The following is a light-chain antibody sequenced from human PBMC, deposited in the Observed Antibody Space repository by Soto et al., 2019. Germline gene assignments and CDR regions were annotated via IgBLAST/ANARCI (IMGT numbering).Light chain of an antibody. V-gene: IGLV2-14*01. CDR1: SSDVGGYNY. Sequence: QSALTEPASVSGSPGQSITISSTGTSSDVGGYNYVSWYQQHPGKAPKLMIYDVSNRPSGVSNRFSGSKSGNTASLTISGLQAEDEADYCCSSYTSSSSYVFGTGTKVTVL. CDR2: DVS. CDR3: SSYTSSSSYV. J-gene: IGLJ1*01.